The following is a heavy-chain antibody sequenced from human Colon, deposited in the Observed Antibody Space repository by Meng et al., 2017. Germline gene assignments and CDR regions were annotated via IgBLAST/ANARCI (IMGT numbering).Heavy chain of an antibody. CDR1: GCIFSSYG. V-gene: IGHV1-69*13. J-gene: IGHJ4*02. Sequence: SVKVSCKASGCIFSSYGISWVRQAPGQGLEWMGGIIPIFGTATYPQKFKGRVTITADESTSTAYMELSSLRSDDTAIYYCARDDGFGLVAGMNGFYSWGQGTLVTVSS. CDR3: ARDDGFGLVAGMNGFYS. D-gene: IGHD6-19*01. CDR2: IIPIFGTA.